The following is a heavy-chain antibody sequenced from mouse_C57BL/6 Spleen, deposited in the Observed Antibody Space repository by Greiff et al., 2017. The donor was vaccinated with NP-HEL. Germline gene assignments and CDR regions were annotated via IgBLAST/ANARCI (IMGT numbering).Heavy chain of an antibody. CDR3: ARSYYYGSSALYYFDY. CDR1: GYTFTSYW. D-gene: IGHD1-1*01. Sequence: QVQLQQPGAELVMPGASVKLSCKASGYTFTSYWMHWVKQRPGQGLEWIGEIDPSDSYTNYNQKFKGKSTLTVDKSSSTAYLQLSSLTSEDSAVYYCARSYYYGSSALYYFDYWGQGTTLTVSS. V-gene: IGHV1-69*01. J-gene: IGHJ2*01. CDR2: IDPSDSYT.